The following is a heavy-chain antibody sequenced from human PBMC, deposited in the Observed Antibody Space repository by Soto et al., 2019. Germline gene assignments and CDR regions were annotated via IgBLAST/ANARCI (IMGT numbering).Heavy chain of an antibody. Sequence: PGGSLRLSCATSGFTFTNAWMAWVRQAPGKGLEWVGRIKAIGDGGTTNYAAPVKGRFTVSRDDSENTLYLQMNSLRVEDTGIYYCHTPHGRNAFDIWGQGTVVTVS. J-gene: IGHJ3*02. D-gene: IGHD2-8*01. V-gene: IGHV3-15*01. CDR1: GFTFTNAW. CDR3: HTPHGRNAFDI. CDR2: IKAIGDGGTT.